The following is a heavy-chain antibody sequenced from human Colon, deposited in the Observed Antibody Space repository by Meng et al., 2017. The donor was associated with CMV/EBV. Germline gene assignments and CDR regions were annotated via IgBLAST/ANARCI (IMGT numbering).Heavy chain of an antibody. J-gene: IGHJ6*02. CDR2: IYSGGST. CDR3: ARDGGLVVVPAAIGAYYYGMDV. D-gene: IGHD2-2*02. Sequence: GESLKISCAASGFTVSGNYMSWVRQAPGKGLEWVSVIYSGGSTYYADSVKGRFTISRDNAENSLYLQMNSLRAEDTAVYYCARDGGLVVVPAAIGAYYYGMDVWGQGTTVTVSS. CDR1: GFTVSGNY. V-gene: IGHV3-66*01.